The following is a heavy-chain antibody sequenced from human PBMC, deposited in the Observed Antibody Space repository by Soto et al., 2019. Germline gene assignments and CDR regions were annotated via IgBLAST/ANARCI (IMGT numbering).Heavy chain of an antibody. CDR2: IKRKIEGEKT. CDR1: GFSFSNAW. J-gene: IGHJ6*02. V-gene: IGHV3-15*07. CDR3: TTGSVEGV. D-gene: IGHD2-15*01. Sequence: EVQLVESGGGLVKPGGPLRLSCAASGFSFSNAWMNWVRQAPGKGLEWVGRIKRKIEGEKTDYAAPVKGRFTISRDDSKNTLHLQMNSLKADDTALYYCTTGSVEGVWGQGTTVTVSS.